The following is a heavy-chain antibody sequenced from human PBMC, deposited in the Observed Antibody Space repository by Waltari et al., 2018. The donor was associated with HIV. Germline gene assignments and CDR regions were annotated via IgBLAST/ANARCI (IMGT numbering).Heavy chain of an antibody. CDR2: IYSGGST. CDR1: GFTVSCTY. D-gene: IGHD2-21*02. J-gene: IGHJ4*02. V-gene: IGHV3-53*01. Sequence: EVQLVESGGGLIQPGGSLRLSCAASGFTVSCTYMSWVCQAPGKGLEWVSVIYSGGSTYYADAVKGRFTISRDNSKNTLYLQMNSLRAEDTAVYYCARLHTARWVGFDYWGQGTLVTVSS. CDR3: ARLHTARWVGFDY.